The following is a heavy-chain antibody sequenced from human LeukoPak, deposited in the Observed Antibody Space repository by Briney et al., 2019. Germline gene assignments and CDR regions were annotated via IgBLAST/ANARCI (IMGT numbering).Heavy chain of an antibody. V-gene: IGHV4-4*07. CDR1: GGSLGGNS. CDR3: ARVAAKSEYYYYYMDV. CDR2: IYTSGST. D-gene: IGHD2-15*01. Sequence: PWGTCSLTCTAPGGSLGGNSWSWFRQPAGKGLKWIGRIYTSGSTNYNPSLKSRVTMSVDTSKNQFSLKLSSVTAADTAVYYCARVAAKSEYYYYYMDVWGKGTTVTVSS. J-gene: IGHJ6*03.